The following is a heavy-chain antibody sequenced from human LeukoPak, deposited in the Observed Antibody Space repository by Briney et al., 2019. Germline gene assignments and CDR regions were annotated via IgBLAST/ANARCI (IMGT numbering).Heavy chain of an antibody. CDR2: ISGCGCSI. V-gene: IGHV3-23*01. Sequence: TGGSLRRSCAASGFNFRSYAMSWGRQAQGKGVEWVSAISGCGCSIYYADSVKGPFTISRDNSKNTLYLQMNSLRAEDTAVYYCAKDRGVYGGNFDYWGQGTLVTVSS. D-gene: IGHD4-23*01. CDR1: GFNFRSYA. CDR3: AKDRGVYGGNFDY. J-gene: IGHJ4*02.